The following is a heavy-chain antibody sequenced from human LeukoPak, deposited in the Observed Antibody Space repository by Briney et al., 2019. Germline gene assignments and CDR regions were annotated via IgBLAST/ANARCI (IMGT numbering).Heavy chain of an antibody. V-gene: IGHV1-18*01. CDR1: GYTFSSYG. CDR2: ISAHNGNT. Sequence: GASVKVSCKASGYTFSSYGISWVRQAPGQGLEWMGWISAHNGNTNYAQKLQGRVTMTTDTSTSTAYMELRSLRSDDTAVYYCARDWLFGYCSSTGCPDDAFDIWGQGTMVTVSS. J-gene: IGHJ3*02. CDR3: ARDWLFGYCSSTGCPDDAFDI. D-gene: IGHD2-2*01.